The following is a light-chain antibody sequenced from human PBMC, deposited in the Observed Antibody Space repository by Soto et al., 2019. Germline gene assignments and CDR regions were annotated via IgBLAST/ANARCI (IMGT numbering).Light chain of an antibody. CDR1: QRISTI. Sequence: EIVMTQSPATLSVTPGERATLSCRASQRISTILAWYQQRPGQAPRLLMYGASTRAAGIPARFSGSGSGTEFTLTISSLQSEDFGVYYCQQYSKCPRTFGQGTKLEIK. CDR2: GAS. V-gene: IGKV3-15*01. J-gene: IGKJ2*01. CDR3: QQYSKCPRT.